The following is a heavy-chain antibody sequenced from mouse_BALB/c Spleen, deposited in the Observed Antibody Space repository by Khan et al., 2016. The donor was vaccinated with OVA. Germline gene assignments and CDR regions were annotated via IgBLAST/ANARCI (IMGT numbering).Heavy chain of an antibody. CDR1: GCSLTSYG. V-gene: IGHV2-9*02. CDR2: IWAGGST. D-gene: IGHD2-3*01. CDR3: ARFYDPYYAMDY. J-gene: IGHJ4*01. Sequence: QVQLKESGPGLVAPSQSLSITCTVSGCSLTSYGVNWVRQPPGKGLEWLGVIWAGGSTNYNSALMSRLSISKDNSKSQVFLNMNSLQTDDTAMYYCARFYDPYYAMDYWGQRTSVTVSS.